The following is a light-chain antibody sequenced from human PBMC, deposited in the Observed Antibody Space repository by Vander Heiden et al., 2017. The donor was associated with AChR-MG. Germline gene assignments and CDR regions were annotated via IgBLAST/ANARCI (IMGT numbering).Light chain of an antibody. CDR1: NIGSKS. CDR3: QVWDSTAVT. CDR2: RNN. J-gene: IGLJ2*01. Sequence: SDLTQPLSMSLAVGQTARIPCGGNNIGSKSVHWYQQKPGQAPVLVIYRNNNRPSGIPERFSGSKLGNTATLTIISAQAGDEADYYCQVWDSTAVTFGGGTKLTVL. V-gene: IGLV3-9*01.